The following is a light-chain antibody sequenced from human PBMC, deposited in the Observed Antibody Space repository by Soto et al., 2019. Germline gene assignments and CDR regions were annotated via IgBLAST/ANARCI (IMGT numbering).Light chain of an antibody. J-gene: IGKJ1*01. CDR3: MQALQTRT. V-gene: IGKV2-28*01. CDR1: QSLLHSNGYNY. Sequence: DIVMTQSPLSLSVTPGEPASISCRSSQSLLHSNGYNYLDWYLQKPGQYPQLLIYFVSNRASGVPDRFSGSGSGTDFTLKISRVEPEDVGVYYCMQALQTRTFGQGTKVDIK. CDR2: FVS.